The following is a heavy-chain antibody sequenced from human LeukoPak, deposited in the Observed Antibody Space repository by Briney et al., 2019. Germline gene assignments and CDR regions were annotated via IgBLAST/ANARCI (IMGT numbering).Heavy chain of an antibody. V-gene: IGHV3-23*01. CDR1: GFTFSSYA. J-gene: IGHJ4*02. Sequence: HPGGSLRLSCAASGFTFSSYAMSWVRQAPGKGLEWVSAISGSGGSTYYADSVKGRFTISRDNAKNTLYLQMNSLRVEDTAVYYCAREWSGFGELPDYWGQGTLVTVSS. CDR3: AREWSGFGELPDY. D-gene: IGHD3-10*01. CDR2: ISGSGGST.